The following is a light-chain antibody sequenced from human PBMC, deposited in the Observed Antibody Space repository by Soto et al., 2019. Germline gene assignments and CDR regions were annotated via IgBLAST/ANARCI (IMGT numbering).Light chain of an antibody. J-gene: IGKJ2*01. Sequence: IQMAQSPSSLSASVGDRVTISCRASQGIGNALGWYQQKPGKAPNLLIYKASRLESGVPSRFSGSGSGTEFTLTISSLQPDDFATYYCQQYHSYSYTFGQGTKVDIK. CDR1: QGIGNA. V-gene: IGKV1-5*03. CDR3: QQYHSYSYT. CDR2: KAS.